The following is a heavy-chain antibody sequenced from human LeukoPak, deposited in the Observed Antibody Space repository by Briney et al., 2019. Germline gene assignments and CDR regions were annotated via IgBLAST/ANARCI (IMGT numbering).Heavy chain of an antibody. Sequence: GGSLRLSCAASGFTFSSYAMHWVRQAPGKGLEGVAVISYDGSNKYYTDSVKGRFTISRDNSKNTLSLQMNGLRAEDTALYYCARAGAYTYGDLTFDIWGQGTMVAVSS. CDR2: ISYDGSNK. CDR3: ARAGAYTYGDLTFDI. CDR1: GFTFSSYA. V-gene: IGHV3-30*04. D-gene: IGHD5-18*01. J-gene: IGHJ3*02.